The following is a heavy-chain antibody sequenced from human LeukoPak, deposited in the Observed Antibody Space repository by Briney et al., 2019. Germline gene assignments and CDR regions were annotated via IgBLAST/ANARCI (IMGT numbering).Heavy chain of an antibody. CDR2: IYYSGST. D-gene: IGHD3-10*01. Sequence: SETLSLTCTVSGGSISSGGYYWSWIRQHPGKGLEWIGYIYYSGSTYYNPSLKSRVTISVDTSKNQFSLKLIAVTAADTAVYYCASPPMVRGIMDYFNYGMDVWGQGTTVTVFS. J-gene: IGHJ6*02. CDR3: ASPPMVRGIMDYFNYGMDV. CDR1: GGSISSGGYY. V-gene: IGHV4-31*03.